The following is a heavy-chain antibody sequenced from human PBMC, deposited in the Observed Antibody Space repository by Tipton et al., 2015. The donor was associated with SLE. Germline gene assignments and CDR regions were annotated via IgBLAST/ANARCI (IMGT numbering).Heavy chain of an antibody. V-gene: IGHV3-64*02. CDR1: GFTFSSYA. J-gene: IGHJ3*02. D-gene: IGHD7-27*01. CDR3: AREGWGWYDAFDI. CDR2: ISSNGGST. Sequence: GSLRLSCAASGFTFSSYAMHWVRQAPGKGLEYVSAISSNGGSTYYADSVKGRFTISRDNSKNTLYLQMGSLRAEDMAVYYCAREGWGWYDAFDIWGQGTMVTVSS.